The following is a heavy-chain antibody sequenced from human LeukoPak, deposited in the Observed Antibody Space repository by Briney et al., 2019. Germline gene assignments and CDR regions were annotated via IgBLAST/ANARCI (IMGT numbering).Heavy chain of an antibody. CDR2: IYTSGST. CDR1: CGSISSGSYY. Sequence: SQTLSLTCTVSCGSISSGSYYWSWIRQPAGKGLEWIGRIYTSGSTNYNPSLKSRVTISVDTSKNQFSLKLSSVTAADTAVYYCARDIELGHFDYWGQGTLVTVSS. J-gene: IGHJ4*02. D-gene: IGHD6-13*01. CDR3: ARDIELGHFDY. V-gene: IGHV4-61*02.